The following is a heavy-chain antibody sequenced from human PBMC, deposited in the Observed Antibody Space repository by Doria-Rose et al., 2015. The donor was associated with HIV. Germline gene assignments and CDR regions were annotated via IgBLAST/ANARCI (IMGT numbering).Heavy chain of an antibody. CDR1: GVSLSSPGMG. CDR3: ARIKSSRWYHKYYFDF. D-gene: IGHD6-13*01. CDR2: IFSDDAR. V-gene: IGHV2-26*01. J-gene: IGHJ4*02. Sequence: SGPVLVKPTETLTPTCTVSGVSLSSPGMGVSWIRQPPGTALEWLANIFSDDARSYKTSLKSRLTISRGTSISQVVLTMTDMDPVDTATYYCARIKSSRWYHKYYFDFWGQGTLVIVSA.